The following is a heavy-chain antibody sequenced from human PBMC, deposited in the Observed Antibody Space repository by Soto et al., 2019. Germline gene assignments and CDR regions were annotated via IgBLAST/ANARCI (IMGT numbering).Heavy chain of an antibody. Sequence: QITLKESGPTLVKPTQTLTLTCTFSGFSLSSTRVAVGWIRQPPGKALEWLALIYWDDDKRYSPFLKSRLTITKDTSKNQAVLTMTNRDPVETATYYCAHSVVAGLGYYLDYWGQGTLVTFSS. CDR1: GFSLSSTRVA. V-gene: IGHV2-5*02. J-gene: IGHJ4*02. CDR3: AHSVVAGLGYYLDY. CDR2: IYWDDDK. D-gene: IGHD6-19*01.